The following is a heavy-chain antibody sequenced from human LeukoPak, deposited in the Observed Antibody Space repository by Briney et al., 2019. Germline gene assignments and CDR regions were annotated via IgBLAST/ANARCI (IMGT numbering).Heavy chain of an antibody. CDR3: ARHRSPTSSSFFAS. D-gene: IGHD6-6*01. J-gene: IGHJ5*01. V-gene: IGHV4-4*09. Sequence: SENLSLTCTVSGGSISDYYWSWVRQPPGKGLEWLGYICTSGSTNYNPSLKSRVTISADTSKNQFSLKLSSVTAADTAVYYCARHRSPTSSSFFASWGQGTLVSVSS. CDR2: ICTSGST. CDR1: GGSISDYY.